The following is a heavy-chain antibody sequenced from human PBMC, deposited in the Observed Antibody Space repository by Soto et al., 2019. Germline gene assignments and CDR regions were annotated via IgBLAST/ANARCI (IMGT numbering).Heavy chain of an antibody. CDR2: ISYDGSNK. D-gene: IGHD2-2*01. Sequence: PGGSLRLSCAASGFTFSSYAMHWVRQAPGKGLEWVAVISYDGSNKYYADSVEGRFTISRDNSKNTLYLQMNSLRAEDTAVYYCAREIKYCSSTSCYPYLDYWGQGTLVTVSS. CDR3: AREIKYCSSTSCYPYLDY. CDR1: GFTFSSYA. J-gene: IGHJ4*02. V-gene: IGHV3-30-3*01.